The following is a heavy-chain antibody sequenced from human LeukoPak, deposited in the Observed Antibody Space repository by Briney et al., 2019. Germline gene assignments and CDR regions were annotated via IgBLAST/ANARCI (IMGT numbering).Heavy chain of an antibody. CDR1: GFTFSSYG. CDR3: AKGDYYDSSGHLDY. V-gene: IGHV3-33*06. CDR2: IWYDGSNK. Sequence: GGSLRLSCAASGFTFSSYGMHWVRQAPGKGLEWVAVIWYDGSNKYYADSVKGRFTISRANSKNTLYLQMNSLRAEDTAVYYCAKGDYYDSSGHLDYWGQGTLVTVSS. D-gene: IGHD3-22*01. J-gene: IGHJ4*02.